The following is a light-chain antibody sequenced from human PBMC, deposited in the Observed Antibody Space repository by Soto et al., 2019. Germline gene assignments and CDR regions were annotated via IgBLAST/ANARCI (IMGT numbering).Light chain of an antibody. CDR3: QQYNNWPPYT. J-gene: IGKJ2*01. CDR1: QSISSN. V-gene: IGKV3-15*01. Sequence: EIVMTQSPATLSVSPGEGATLSCRASQSISSNLAWYQQKPGQAPRLLIFGASTRATGIPARFSGSGSGTEFTITISSLQSEDFVVYYCQQYNNWPPYTFGQGTKLEIK. CDR2: GAS.